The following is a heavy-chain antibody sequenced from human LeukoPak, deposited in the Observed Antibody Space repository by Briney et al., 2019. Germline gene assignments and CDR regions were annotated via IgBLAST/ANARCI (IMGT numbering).Heavy chain of an antibody. CDR2: VYYSGNT. J-gene: IGHJ3*02. D-gene: IGHD2-8*02. CDR1: GGSIGTSTFY. CDR3: VREGWCSRNTDAFDI. Sequence: SETLSLTCTVSGGSIGTSTFYWAWIRQPPGKGLEWIGNVYYSGNTNYNPSLKSRVTMSVDTSKNQFSLKLSFVTAADTAVYYCVREGWCSRNTDAFDIWGQGTMVTVSS. V-gene: IGHV4-39*07.